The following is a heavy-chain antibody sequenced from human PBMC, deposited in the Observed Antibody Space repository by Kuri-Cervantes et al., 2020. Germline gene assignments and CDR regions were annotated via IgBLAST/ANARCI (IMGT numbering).Heavy chain of an antibody. V-gene: IGHV4-38-2*02. CDR3: VVGGFSGSYYDYHYYGMDV. CDR2: IYHSGST. D-gene: IGHD3-10*01. CDR1: GYSISSGYY. Sequence: SETLSLTCTVSGYSISSGYYWGWIRQPPGKGLEWIGSIYHSGSTYYNPSLKSRVTISVDTSKNQFTLKLSSVTAADTAVYYCVVGGFSGSYYDYHYYGMDVWGQGTTVTVSS. J-gene: IGHJ6*02.